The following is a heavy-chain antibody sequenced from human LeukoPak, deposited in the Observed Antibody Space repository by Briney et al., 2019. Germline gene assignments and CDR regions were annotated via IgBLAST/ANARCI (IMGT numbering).Heavy chain of an antibody. CDR2: IYYSGST. CDR1: GGSISSYY. J-gene: IGHJ4*02. V-gene: IGHV4-59*08. D-gene: IGHD3-9*01. CDR3: ARHGGYFDWLVTASGDAPGQFDY. Sequence: SETLSLTCTVSGGSISSYYWSWIRQPPGKGLEWIGYIYYSGSTNYNPSLKSRVTISVDTSKNQFSLKLSSVTAADTAVYYCARHGGYFDWLVTASGDAPGQFDYWGQGTLVTVSS.